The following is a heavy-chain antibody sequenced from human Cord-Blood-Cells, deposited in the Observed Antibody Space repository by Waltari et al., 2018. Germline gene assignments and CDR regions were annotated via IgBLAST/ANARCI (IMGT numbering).Heavy chain of an antibody. CDR1: VFTLSSYG. CDR3: AKGSQNLDY. Sequence: QVQLVESGGGVVQPGRSLRLSCAASVFTLSSYGMAWVRQAPGKGLGWVAVISYDGSNKYYADSVKGRFTISRDNSKNTLYLQMNSLRAEDTAVYYCAKGSQNLDYWGQGTLVTVSS. CDR2: ISYDGSNK. V-gene: IGHV3-30*18. J-gene: IGHJ4*02.